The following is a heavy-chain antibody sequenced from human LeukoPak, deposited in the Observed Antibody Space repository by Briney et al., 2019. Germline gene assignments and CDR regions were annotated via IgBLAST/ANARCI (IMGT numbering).Heavy chain of an antibody. V-gene: IGHV1-2*02. CDR2: ISAYNGNT. CDR3: AKGYYYDSSGYYRLDS. D-gene: IGHD3-22*01. CDR1: GYTLTDLS. Sequence: ASVKVSCKVSGYTLTDLSIHWVRQAPGKGLEWMGWISAYNGNTNYAQKLQGRVTMTRDTSISTAYMELSRLTSDDTAVYYCAKGYYYDSSGYYRLDSWGQGTLVTVSS. J-gene: IGHJ4*02.